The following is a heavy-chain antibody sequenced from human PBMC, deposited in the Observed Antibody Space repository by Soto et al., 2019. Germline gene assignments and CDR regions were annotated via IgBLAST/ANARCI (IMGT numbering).Heavy chain of an antibody. CDR2: INPNSGNT. Sequence: QVQLVQSGAEVKKPGASVKVSCKASGYTFTSYDINWVRQATGQGLEWMGWINPNSGNTGYAQKFQGRVTMTRNTSISTAYMELSSLRSEDTAVYYCARGLDVVVVAATYGMDVWGQGTTVTVSS. J-gene: IGHJ6*02. CDR3: ARGLDVVVVAATYGMDV. V-gene: IGHV1-8*01. CDR1: GYTFTSYD. D-gene: IGHD2-15*01.